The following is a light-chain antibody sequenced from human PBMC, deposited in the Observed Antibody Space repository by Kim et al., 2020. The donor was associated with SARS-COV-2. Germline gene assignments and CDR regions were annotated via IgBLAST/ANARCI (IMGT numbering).Light chain of an antibody. CDR2: GAS. Sequence: EIVMPHSPATLPVSPGERATLSCRASQSVSSNLAWYQQKPGQAPRLLIYGASTRATGIPARFSGSGSGTEFTLTISSLQSEDFAVYYCQQYNNWPYTFGQGTRLEIK. CDR1: QSVSSN. J-gene: IGKJ5*01. CDR3: QQYNNWPYT. V-gene: IGKV3-15*01.